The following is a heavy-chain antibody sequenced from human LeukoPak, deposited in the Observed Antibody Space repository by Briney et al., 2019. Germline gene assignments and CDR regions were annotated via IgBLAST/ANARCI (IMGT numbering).Heavy chain of an antibody. CDR1: GFTFSSYS. V-gene: IGHV3-21*01. CDR2: ISSSSSYI. D-gene: IGHD5-18*01. J-gene: IGHJ4*02. CDR3: ARAESPQSAAMVNFWDY. Sequence: GGSLRLSCAASGFTFSSYSMNWVRRAPGKGLEWVSSISSSSSYIYYADSVKGRFTISRDNAKNSLYLQMNSLRAEDTAVYYCARAESPQSAAMVNFWDYWGQGTLVTVSS.